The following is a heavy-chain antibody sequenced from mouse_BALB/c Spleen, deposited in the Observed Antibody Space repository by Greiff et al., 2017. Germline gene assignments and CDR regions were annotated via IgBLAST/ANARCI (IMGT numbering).Heavy chain of an antibody. CDR3: APLLRRGAWFAY. Sequence: QVHVKQSGAELVRPGSSVKISCKASGYAFSSYWMNWVKQRPGQGLEWIGQIYPGDGDTNYNGKFKGKATLTADKSSSTAYMQLSSLTSEDSAVYFCAPLLRRGAWFAYWGQGTLVTVSA. J-gene: IGHJ3*01. CDR1: GYAFSSYW. CDR2: IYPGDGDT. D-gene: IGHD1-2*01. V-gene: IGHV1-80*01.